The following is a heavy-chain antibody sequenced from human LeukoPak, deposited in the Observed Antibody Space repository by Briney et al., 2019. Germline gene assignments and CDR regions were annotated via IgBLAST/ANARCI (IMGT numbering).Heavy chain of an antibody. J-gene: IGHJ4*02. V-gene: IGHV4-34*01. CDR2: INHSGST. D-gene: IGHD6-19*01. CDR1: GGSFSGYY. CDR3: ARELAVAGGSFDY. Sequence: RTSETLSLTCAVYGGSFSGYYWSWIRQPPGKGLEWIGEINHSGSTNYNPSLKSRVTISVDTSKNQFSLKLSSVTAADTAVYYCARELAVAGGSFDYWGQGTLVTVSS.